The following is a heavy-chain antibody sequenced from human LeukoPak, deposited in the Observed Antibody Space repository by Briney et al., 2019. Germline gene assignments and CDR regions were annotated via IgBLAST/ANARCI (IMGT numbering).Heavy chain of an antibody. V-gene: IGHV3-43*02. J-gene: IGHJ4*02. CDR3: AKGGDSSGYYYPFGY. D-gene: IGHD3-22*01. Sequence: GGSLRLSCAASGFTFDDYAMHWVRQAPGKGLEWVSLISGDGGSTYYADSVKGRFTISRDNSKNSLYLQMNSLRTEDTALYYCAKGGDSSGYYYPFGYWGQGTLVTVSS. CDR1: GFTFDDYA. CDR2: ISGDGGST.